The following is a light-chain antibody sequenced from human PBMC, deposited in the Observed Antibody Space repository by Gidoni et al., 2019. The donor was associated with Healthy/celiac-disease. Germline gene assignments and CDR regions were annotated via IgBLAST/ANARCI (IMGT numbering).Light chain of an antibody. CDR2: AAS. CDR1: QGISSY. Sequence: DIQLTQSPSFLSASVGDRVTITCRASQGISSYLAWYQQKPGKAPKLLIYAASTWQSGVPSRISGSGSGTEFTLTISSLQPEDFATYYCQQLNSYPLTFGGGTKVEIK. J-gene: IGKJ4*01. V-gene: IGKV1-9*01. CDR3: QQLNSYPLT.